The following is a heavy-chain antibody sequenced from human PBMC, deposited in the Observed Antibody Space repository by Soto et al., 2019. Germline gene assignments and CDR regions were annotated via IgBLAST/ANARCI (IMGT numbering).Heavy chain of an antibody. Sequence: EVQVVESGGGLVQPGGSLRLSCAASGFSVTNNYMNWVRQAPGQGLEWVSIIDIGGNTYYADSVKDRFTISRDNSRNTLYLHMDSLRAEDTAVYYCARGRGSTGYLGREHYFAYWGQGTLVTVSP. CDR2: IDIGGNT. CDR1: GFSVTNNY. D-gene: IGHD2-2*01. J-gene: IGHJ4*02. CDR3: ARGRGSTGYLGREHYFAY. V-gene: IGHV3-66*01.